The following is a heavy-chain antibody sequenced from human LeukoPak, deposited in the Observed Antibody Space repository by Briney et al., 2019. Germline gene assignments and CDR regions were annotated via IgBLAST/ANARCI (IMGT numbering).Heavy chain of an antibody. Sequence: ASVKVSCKASGYTFTGYYMHWVRQAPGQGLEWMGWINPNSGGTNYAQKFQGRVTMTRDTSISTAYMELSRLRSDDTAVYYCARVLWFGYNWFDPWGQGTLVTVSS. CDR1: GYTFTGYY. CDR2: INPNSGGT. V-gene: IGHV1-2*02. D-gene: IGHD3-10*01. CDR3: ARVLWFGYNWFDP. J-gene: IGHJ5*02.